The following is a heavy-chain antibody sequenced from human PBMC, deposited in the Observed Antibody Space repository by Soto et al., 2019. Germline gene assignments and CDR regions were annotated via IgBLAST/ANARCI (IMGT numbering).Heavy chain of an antibody. D-gene: IGHD3-16*01. J-gene: IGHJ3*01. CDR2: IRYSEST. CDR3: TRWAWGYAFDV. CDR1: GDSISSGGYY. Sequence: QVQLQQSGPGLVKPSQTLSLTCTVSGDSISSGGYYWTWVRQRPGKGLEWIGYIRYSESTYYNPSLKSRLIVSIDPSKNQCSLRLSAVAAADTAVYFCTRWAWGYAFDVWGQGTMVTVSS. V-gene: IGHV4-31*03.